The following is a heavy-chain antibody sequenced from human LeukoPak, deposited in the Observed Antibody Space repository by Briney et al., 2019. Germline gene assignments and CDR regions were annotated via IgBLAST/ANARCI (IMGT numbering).Heavy chain of an antibody. CDR2: ISSGSGYM. CDR3: ARDRKVGNWYFDL. Sequence: GGSLRLSCAASGFTFSSYSMNWVRQAPGKRLEWVSSISSGSGYMYYADSMKGRFTISRDNAKGSLYLQMNSLRAEDTAVYYCARDRKVGNWYFDLWGRGTLVTVSS. CDR1: GFTFSSYS. J-gene: IGHJ2*01. V-gene: IGHV3-21*01. D-gene: IGHD1-26*01.